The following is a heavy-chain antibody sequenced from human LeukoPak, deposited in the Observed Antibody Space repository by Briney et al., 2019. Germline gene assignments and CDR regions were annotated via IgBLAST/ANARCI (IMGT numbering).Heavy chain of an antibody. Sequence: SETLSLTCTVCDASLSSYYWKWIRQPPGKGLEGIRYMYYSASTKYNPSLKSRVTMSVDTSKTQFSLKLSSVTAADTSMYSCANYPFRAVYAFDIWGQGTMVTVSS. D-gene: IGHD3-16*01. CDR3: ANYPFRAVYAFDI. CDR1: DASLSSYY. J-gene: IGHJ3*02. CDR2: MYYSAST. V-gene: IGHV4-59*08.